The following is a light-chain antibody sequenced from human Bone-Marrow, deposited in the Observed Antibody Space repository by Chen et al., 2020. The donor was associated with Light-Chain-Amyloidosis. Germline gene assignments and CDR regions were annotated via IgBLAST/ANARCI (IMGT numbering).Light chain of an antibody. J-gene: IGLJ3*02. CDR2: EDD. Sequence: NFRLTQPHPVWESPGKTVIISCTRSSGSIATNYVQWYQQRPGSSPTTVIYEDDQRPSGVPDRFSGSIDRSSNSASLTISGLKTGDEADYYCQSYQGSSQGVFGGGTKLTVL. V-gene: IGLV6-57*01. CDR3: QSYQGSSQGV. CDR1: SGSIATNY.